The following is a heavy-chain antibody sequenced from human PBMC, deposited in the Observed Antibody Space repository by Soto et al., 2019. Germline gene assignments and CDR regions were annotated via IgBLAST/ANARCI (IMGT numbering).Heavy chain of an antibody. CDR2: INHSGST. CDR1: GGSFSGYY. Sequence: SETLSLTCAVYGGSFSGYYWSWIRQPPGKGLEWIGEINHSGSTNYNPSLKSRVTISVDTSKNQFSLKLSSVTAADTAVYYCARGRGWLQSNWGQGTLVTVSS. CDR3: ARGRGWLQSN. D-gene: IGHD5-12*01. J-gene: IGHJ4*02. V-gene: IGHV4-34*01.